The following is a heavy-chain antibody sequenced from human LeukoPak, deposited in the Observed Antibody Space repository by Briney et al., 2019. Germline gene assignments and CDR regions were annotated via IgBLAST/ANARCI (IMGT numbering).Heavy chain of an antibody. Sequence: GGSLRLSCAASGFTFSSYWMHWVRHAPGKGLVWVSRINSDGSSTSYADSVKGRFTISRDNAKNTLYLQMNSLRAEDTAVYYCARVLDGYNYYYYGMDVWGQGTTVTVSS. CDR2: INSDGSST. CDR1: GFTFSSYW. CDR3: ARVLDGYNYYYYGMDV. V-gene: IGHV3-74*01. D-gene: IGHD5-24*01. J-gene: IGHJ6*02.